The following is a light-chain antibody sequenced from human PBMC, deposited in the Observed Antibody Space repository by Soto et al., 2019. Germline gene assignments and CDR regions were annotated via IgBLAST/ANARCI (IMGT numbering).Light chain of an antibody. CDR3: QQYENLPT. V-gene: IGKV1-33*01. CDR1: QNIHNY. Sequence: DIQMTQSPSSLSASVGDRVTVTCQSSQNIHNYLNCYQQQPGRAPKLLIYDATNLEAGVPSRCRGSGTGKDFTFTISRLQPEDIATYYCQQYENLPTFGQGTRLEI. J-gene: IGKJ5*01. CDR2: DAT.